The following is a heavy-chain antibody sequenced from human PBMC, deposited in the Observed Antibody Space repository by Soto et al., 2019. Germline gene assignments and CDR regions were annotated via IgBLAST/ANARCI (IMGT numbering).Heavy chain of an antibody. CDR2: ISGSGGST. CDR3: ANSMVRGYYYYYYGMDV. Sequence: VGSLRLSCAASGFTFSSYAMSWVRQAPGKGLEWVSAISGSGGSTYYADSVKGRFTISRDNSKNTLYLQMNSLRAEDTAVYYCANSMVRGYYYYYYGMDVWGQGTTVTVSS. J-gene: IGHJ6*02. V-gene: IGHV3-23*01. CDR1: GFTFSSYA. D-gene: IGHD3-10*01.